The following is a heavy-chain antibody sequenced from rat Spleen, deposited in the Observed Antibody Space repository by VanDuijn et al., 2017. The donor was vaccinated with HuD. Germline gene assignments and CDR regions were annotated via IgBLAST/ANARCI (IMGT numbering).Heavy chain of an antibody. CDR3: AREGTYYGDYFDY. CDR2: ISYDGSST. Sequence: EVQLVESDGGLVQPGRSLKLSCAASGFIFSDYYMAWVRQAPTKGLEWVATISYDGSSTYYRESVKGRFTISRDNAKSTLYLQMDSLRSEDTATYYCAREGTYYGDYFDYWGQGVMVTVSS. V-gene: IGHV5-29*01. D-gene: IGHD1-9*01. CDR1: GFIFSDYY. J-gene: IGHJ2*01.